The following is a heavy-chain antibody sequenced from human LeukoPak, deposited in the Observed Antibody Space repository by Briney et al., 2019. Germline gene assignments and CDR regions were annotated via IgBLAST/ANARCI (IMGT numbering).Heavy chain of an antibody. CDR1: GFTFSSYA. Sequence: GGSLRLSCAASGFTFSSYAMSWVRQAPGKGREWVSAISGSGGSTYYADSVKGRFTISRDNSKNTLYLQMNSLRAEDTAVYYCAIYSYGSGPTDYWGQGTLVTVSS. CDR3: AIYSYGSGPTDY. D-gene: IGHD5-18*01. J-gene: IGHJ4*02. V-gene: IGHV3-23*01. CDR2: ISGSGGST.